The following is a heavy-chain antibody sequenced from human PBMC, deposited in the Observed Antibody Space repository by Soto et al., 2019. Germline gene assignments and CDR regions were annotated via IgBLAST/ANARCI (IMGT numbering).Heavy chain of an antibody. CDR1: WYSFTRHL. CDR3: ARPIAVAGQYGMDV. V-gene: IGHV5-51*01. Sequence: GGSLKIFCKGSWYSFTRHLVAWGRPMPGKGLEWMGIIYPDDSDTRYSPSFQGQVTISADKSISTAYLQWSSLKASDTAMYYCARPIAVAGQYGMDVWGQGTTVTVSS. J-gene: IGHJ6*02. D-gene: IGHD6-19*01. CDR2: IYPDDSDT.